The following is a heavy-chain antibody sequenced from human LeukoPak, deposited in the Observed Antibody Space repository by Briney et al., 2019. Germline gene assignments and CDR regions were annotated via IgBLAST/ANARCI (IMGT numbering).Heavy chain of an antibody. J-gene: IGHJ3*02. D-gene: IGHD1-26*01. CDR1: GFTVSSNY. Sequence: PGGSLRLSCAASGFTVSSNYMSWVRQAPGKGLDWVSVIYSGGSTYYADSVKGRFTISRDNAKNTLYLQMNSLRAEDTAVYYCAAALMGPTNAFNIWGQGTMVTVSS. CDR3: AAALMGPTNAFNI. V-gene: IGHV3-53*01. CDR2: IYSGGST.